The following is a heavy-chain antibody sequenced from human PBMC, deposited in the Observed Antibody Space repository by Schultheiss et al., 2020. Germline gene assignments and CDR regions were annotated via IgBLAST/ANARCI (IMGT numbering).Heavy chain of an antibody. CDR1: GLTFSGYW. V-gene: IGHV3-74*01. CDR3: AGEGRVRGVLDS. D-gene: IGHD3-10*01. J-gene: IGHJ5*01. Sequence: GGSLRLSCAASGLTFSGYWMHWVRQVAGKGLECVARINSDGRSSSYADSVHGRFTISRDNAKNTLYLQMNSLRAEDTAVYYCAGEGRVRGVLDSWGQGSLVTVSS. CDR2: INSDGRSS.